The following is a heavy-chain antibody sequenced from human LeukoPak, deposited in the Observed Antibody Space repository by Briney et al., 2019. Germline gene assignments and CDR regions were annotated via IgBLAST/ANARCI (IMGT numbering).Heavy chain of an antibody. CDR2: ISRSSGYI. V-gene: IGHV3-21*01. D-gene: IGHD4-17*01. Sequence: GGSLGLSCGASGFTFSTVSMNWVRQAPGKGLEWVSSISRSSGYIYYADSVKGRFTISRDNAKNSLYLQMNSLRAEDTAVYYCARESDYGDYCFDYWGQGTLVTVSS. CDR3: ARESDYGDYCFDY. CDR1: GFTFSTVS. J-gene: IGHJ4*02.